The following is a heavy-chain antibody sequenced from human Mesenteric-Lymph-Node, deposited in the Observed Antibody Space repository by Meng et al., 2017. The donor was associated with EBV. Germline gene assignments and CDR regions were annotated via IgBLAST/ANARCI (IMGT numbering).Heavy chain of an antibody. V-gene: IGHV4-30-2*01. CDR2: IYHSGST. D-gene: IGHD5-12*01. J-gene: IGHJ5*02. CDR1: GGSISSGGYS. CDR3: ARGGGEYSGYDPKWLDP. Sequence: QLQGAGSGLVKASQTLSLTCAVSGGSISSGGYSWSWIRQPPGKGLEWIGYIYHSGSTYYNPSLKSRVTIIVDRSKNQFSLKLSSVTAADTAVYYCARGGGEYSGYDPKWLDPWGQGTLVTVSS.